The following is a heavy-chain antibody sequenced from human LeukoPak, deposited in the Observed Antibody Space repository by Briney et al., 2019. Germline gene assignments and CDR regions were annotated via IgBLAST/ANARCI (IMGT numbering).Heavy chain of an antibody. D-gene: IGHD3-3*01. Sequence: SETLSLTCTVSGGSITSGSYYWSWIRQPAGKGLEWIGRLYTTGSTDYSPSLKSRVTISVDTSKNQFSLKMSSVTAADTAVYYCARGPYYDFWSGYPYFDNWGQGILVTVFS. CDR2: LYTTGST. CDR3: ARGPYYDFWSGYPYFDN. CDR1: GGSITSGSYY. V-gene: IGHV4-61*02. J-gene: IGHJ4*02.